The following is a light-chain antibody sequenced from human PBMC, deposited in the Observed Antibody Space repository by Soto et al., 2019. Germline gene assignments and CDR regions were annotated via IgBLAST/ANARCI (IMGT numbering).Light chain of an antibody. CDR1: QSVGSS. CDR3: QQYDNLPRT. CDR2: GAS. Sequence: EIVLTQSPGTLSLSPGESATVSCRASQSVGSSLAWYHHKPGQAPRLLIYGASNRATGIPNRFSGSGSGTDFTLTISRLEPEDFAVYYCQQYDNLPRTFGQGTKVEI. V-gene: IGKV3-20*01. J-gene: IGKJ1*01.